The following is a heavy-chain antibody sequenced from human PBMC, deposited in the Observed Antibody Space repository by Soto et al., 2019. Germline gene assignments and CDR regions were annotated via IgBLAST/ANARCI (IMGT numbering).Heavy chain of an antibody. D-gene: IGHD6-13*01. J-gene: IGHJ5*02. CDR1: CGSISSGDYY. CDR3: AGHSSSWYNWFDP. CDR2: LYYSGST. Sequence: PSGTLSLTCPFFCGSISSGDYYWRWIRQPPGKGLEWIGYLYYSGSTYYNPSLKSRVTISVDTSKNQFSLKLSSVTAADTAVYYGAGHSSSWYNWFDPWGQGTLVTVSS. V-gene: IGHV4-30-4*03.